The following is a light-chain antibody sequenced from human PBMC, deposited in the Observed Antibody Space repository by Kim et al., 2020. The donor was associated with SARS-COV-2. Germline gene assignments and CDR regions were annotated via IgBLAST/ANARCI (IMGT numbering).Light chain of an antibody. CDR2: GAS. CDR3: QHYNNWPPYT. V-gene: IGKV3-15*01. J-gene: IGKJ2*01. Sequence: EILMTQSPATVSVSPGETATLSCRASQSVGSNLAWYQQRPGQAPRLLIYGASTRAAETPGRFSGSGSGTNFTLTIDTLQSEDFAVYFCQHYNNWPPYTFGQGTKLEI. CDR1: QSVGSN.